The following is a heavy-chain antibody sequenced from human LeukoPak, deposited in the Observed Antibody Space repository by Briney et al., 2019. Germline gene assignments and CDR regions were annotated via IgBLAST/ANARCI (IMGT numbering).Heavy chain of an antibody. CDR2: TYHSGRT. V-gene: IGHV4-39*01. Sequence: SETLYLTCSVSGDSVSRSDSYWDWIRQPPGKGLEWIGTTYHSGRTYYSPSLKSRVTMSVDPSNNQFSLNLRSVTAADTAVYYCAGRRYYDGSGYLEWGQGTLLSVSS. CDR1: GDSVSRSDSY. CDR3: AGRRYYDGSGYLE. D-gene: IGHD3-22*01. J-gene: IGHJ1*01.